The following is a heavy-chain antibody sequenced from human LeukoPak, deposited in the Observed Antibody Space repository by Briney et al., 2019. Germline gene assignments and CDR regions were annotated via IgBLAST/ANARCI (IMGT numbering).Heavy chain of an antibody. CDR3: ARDPTSTGDPYWYFDL. CDR2: IKQDGSEK. J-gene: IGHJ2*01. V-gene: IGHV3-7*03. Sequence: GGSLRLSCAASGFTFNSYWMNWVRQAPGKGLEWVANIKQDGSEKYYVDSVQGRFTISRDNAKSSLYLQMNSLRAEDTAVYYCARDPTSTGDPYWYFDLWGRGTLVTVSS. CDR1: GFTFNSYW. D-gene: IGHD1-1*01.